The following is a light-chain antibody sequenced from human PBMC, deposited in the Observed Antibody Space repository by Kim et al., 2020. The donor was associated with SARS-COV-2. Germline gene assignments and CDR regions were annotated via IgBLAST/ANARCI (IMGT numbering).Light chain of an antibody. J-gene: IGLJ3*02. CDR2: DVN. V-gene: IGLV2-14*03. CDR1: SRDVGAFDY. Sequence: GQSINIPFTGTSRDVGAFDYVSWYQQHPSKAPKLMIYDVNKRPSGISNRFSGSKSGNSASLTISGLQAEDGADYYCTSYTSTNTWVFGGGTQLTVL. CDR3: TSYTSTNTWV.